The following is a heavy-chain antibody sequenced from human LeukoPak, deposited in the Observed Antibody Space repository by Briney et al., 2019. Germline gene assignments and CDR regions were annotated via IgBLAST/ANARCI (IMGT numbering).Heavy chain of an antibody. J-gene: IGHJ4*02. CDR2: ISDSGGST. CDR3: AKDLLHMVRGGGPPGYY. V-gene: IGHV3-23*01. CDR1: GFNFSIYP. Sequence: GGSLRLSCAASGFNFSIYPMSWLPQATGKGVEWVSSISDSGGSTYYADPVKGRFTISRDNSKNTLYLQMNSLRAEDTAVYYCAKDLLHMVRGGGPPGYYWGQGSLVTFSS. D-gene: IGHD3-10*01.